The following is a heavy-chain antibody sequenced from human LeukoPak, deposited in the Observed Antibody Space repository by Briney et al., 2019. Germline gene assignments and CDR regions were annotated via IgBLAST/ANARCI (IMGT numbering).Heavy chain of an antibody. CDR1: GYTLTELS. Sequence: ASVKVSCKVSGYTLTELSMHWVRQAPGKGLEWMGGFDPEDGETIYAQKFQGRVTITRNTSISTAYMELSSLRSEDTAVYYCAVWYDFDAFDIWGQGTMVTVSS. CDR3: AVWYDFDAFDI. CDR2: FDPEDGET. V-gene: IGHV1-24*01. D-gene: IGHD3-3*01. J-gene: IGHJ3*02.